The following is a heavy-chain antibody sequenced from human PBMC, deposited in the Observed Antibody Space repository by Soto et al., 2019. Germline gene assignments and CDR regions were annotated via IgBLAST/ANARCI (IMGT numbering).Heavy chain of an antibody. D-gene: IGHD6-6*01. J-gene: IGHJ4*02. CDR2: STGGGST. Sequence: EVQLLESGGGLVQPGGSLRLSCVASGLTFSSSSMSWVRQAPGKGLEWVSVSTGGGSTFYADSVKGRFTISRDNSKNTLYLQMHSLRAEDAAVYFCAKLVRYWGQGTLVTVSS. V-gene: IGHV3-23*01. CDR1: GLTFSSSS. CDR3: AKLVRY.